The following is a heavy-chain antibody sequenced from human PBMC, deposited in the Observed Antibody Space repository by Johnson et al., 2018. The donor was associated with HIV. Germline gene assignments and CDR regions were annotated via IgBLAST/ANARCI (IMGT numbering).Heavy chain of an antibody. CDR1: GFTYSSYA. CDR3: ACGTTYTGWIAHNI. CDR2: ISYDGSNK. D-gene: IGHD2-21*01. V-gene: IGHV3-30*04. J-gene: IGHJ3*02. Sequence: QVQLVESGGGVVQPGRSLRLSCVVSGFTYSSYAMHWVRQAPGKGLEWVAVISYDGSNKYYADSVKGRCTISRDNSKNTLYLEMHSLRVDDPAVYYCACGTTYTGWIAHNIWGQGTLVTVS.